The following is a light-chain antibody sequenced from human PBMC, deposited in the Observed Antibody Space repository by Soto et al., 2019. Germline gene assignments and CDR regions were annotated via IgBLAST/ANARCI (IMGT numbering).Light chain of an antibody. CDR1: SGSIASNY. V-gene: IGLV6-57*01. Sequence: NFMLTQPHSVSESPGKTVTISCTRSSGSIASNYVQWYQQRPGSSPTTVIYEDNQRPSGVPDRFSGSIDSSSNSASLTISXXXXXXXXXYYCQSYDSSNWVFGGGTKLTV. CDR3: QSYDSSNWV. J-gene: IGLJ3*02. CDR2: EDN.